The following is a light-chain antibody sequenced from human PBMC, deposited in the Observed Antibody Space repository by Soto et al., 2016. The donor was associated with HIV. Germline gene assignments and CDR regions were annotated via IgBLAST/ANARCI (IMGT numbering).Light chain of an antibody. CDR1: QSISNY. Sequence: DIQMTQSPSSLSASVGDRVTITCRASQSISNYVNWYQQKPGTAPKVLISSAYTLESGVSSRFSSSRSGAVFTLTISSLQPEDFGTYYCQQSSDTPRTFGQGTKVVI. V-gene: IGKV1-39*01. CDR3: QQSSDTPRT. CDR2: SAY. J-gene: IGKJ1*01.